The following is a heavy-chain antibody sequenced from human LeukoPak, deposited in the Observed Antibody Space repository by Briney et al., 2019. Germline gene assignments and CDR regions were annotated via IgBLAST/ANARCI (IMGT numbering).Heavy chain of an antibody. Sequence: SVKVSCKASGGTFSSYVISWVRQAPGQGLEWMGGIIPIFGTANYAQKFQGRVTITADTSTSTAYMELSSLRSEDTAVYYCARDRYKRYSDTSAHQVADYWGQGTLVTVSS. D-gene: IGHD3-22*01. J-gene: IGHJ4*02. V-gene: IGHV1-69*06. CDR2: IIPIFGTA. CDR3: ARDRYKRYSDTSAHQVADY. CDR1: GGTFSSYV.